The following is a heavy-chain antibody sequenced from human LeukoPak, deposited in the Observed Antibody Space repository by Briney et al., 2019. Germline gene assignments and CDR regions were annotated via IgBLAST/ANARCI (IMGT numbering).Heavy chain of an antibody. Sequence: GGSLRLSCAASGFTFSSYSMNWVRQAPGKGLEWVSSISSSSTYIYYADSAKGRFTISRDNAKNSLYLQTNSLRAEDTAVYYCAREDSYGFGIDYWGQGTLVTVSS. V-gene: IGHV3-21*01. CDR3: AREDSYGFGIDY. CDR2: ISSSSTYI. D-gene: IGHD5-18*01. CDR1: GFTFSSYS. J-gene: IGHJ4*02.